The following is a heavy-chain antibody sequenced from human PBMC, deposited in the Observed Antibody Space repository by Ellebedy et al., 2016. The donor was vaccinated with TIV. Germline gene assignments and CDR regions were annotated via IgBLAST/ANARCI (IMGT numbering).Heavy chain of an antibody. CDR2: INDDGGST. CDR3: TKTIYWGTYPHDGFDV. Sequence: GGSLRLXXAASGFSFSNYALNWVRQGPGKGLEWVAGINDDGGSTYYADSVKGRFSISRDNSKNTVYLQMSSLRAEDTAVYYCTKTIYWGTYPHDGFDVWGQGAMVTVSS. V-gene: IGHV3-23*01. D-gene: IGHD3-16*02. J-gene: IGHJ3*01. CDR1: GFSFSNYA.